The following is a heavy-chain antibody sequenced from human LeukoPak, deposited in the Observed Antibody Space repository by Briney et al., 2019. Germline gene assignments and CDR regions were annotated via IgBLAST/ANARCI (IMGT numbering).Heavy chain of an antibody. CDR2: ISSSSYT. CDR3: ARDFHYYGSGSYYLY. J-gene: IGHJ4*02. CDR1: GFTFSDYY. V-gene: IGHV3-11*05. Sequence: GGSLRLPCAASGFTFSDYYMSWIRQAPGKGLEWVSYISSSSYTNYADSVKGRSTISRDNAKNSLYLQMNSLRAEDTAVYYCARDFHYYGSGSYYLYWGQGTLVTVSS. D-gene: IGHD3-10*01.